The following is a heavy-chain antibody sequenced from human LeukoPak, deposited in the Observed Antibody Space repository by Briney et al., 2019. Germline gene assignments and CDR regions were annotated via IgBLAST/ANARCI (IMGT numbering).Heavy chain of an antibody. CDR3: AKCGSSWPVDY. V-gene: IGHV3-30-3*02. CDR2: ISYDGSNK. CDR1: GFTFSRYA. D-gene: IGHD6-13*01. J-gene: IGHJ4*02. Sequence: PGGSLRLSCAASGFTFSRYAMHWVRQAPGKGLEWVAVISYDGSNKYYADSVKGRFTISRDSSKNTLYLQMNSLRAEDTAVYSCAKCGSSWPVDYWGQGTLVTVSS.